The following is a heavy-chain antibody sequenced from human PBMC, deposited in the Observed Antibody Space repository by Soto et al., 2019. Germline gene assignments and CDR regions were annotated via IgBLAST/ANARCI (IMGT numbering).Heavy chain of an antibody. J-gene: IGHJ6*02. CDR1: GFTFSSYG. CDR3: AKDRISRTNYYYYYGMDV. V-gene: IGHV3-30*18. Sequence: GGSLRLSCEASGFTFSSYGMHWVRQAPGKGLEWVAVISDDGGNKYYADSVKGRFTISRDNSKNTLYLQMNSLRAEDTAVYYCAKDRISRTNYYYYYGMDVWGQGTTVTVSS. CDR2: ISDDGGNK.